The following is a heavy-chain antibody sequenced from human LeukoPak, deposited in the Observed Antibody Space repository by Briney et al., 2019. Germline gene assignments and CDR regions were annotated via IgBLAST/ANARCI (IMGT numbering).Heavy chain of an antibody. CDR1: GFTFSTYM. D-gene: IGHD1-1*01. V-gene: IGHV3-48*01. Sequence: PGGSLRLSCAASGFTFSTYMMKWVRQAPGKGREWLSSISSDSGAIYYADSVQGRFTISRDNAQKSPYLQMNSLRVEDTAVYYCVRELAYWGQGALVTVSS. CDR2: ISSDSGAI. CDR3: VRELAY. J-gene: IGHJ4*02.